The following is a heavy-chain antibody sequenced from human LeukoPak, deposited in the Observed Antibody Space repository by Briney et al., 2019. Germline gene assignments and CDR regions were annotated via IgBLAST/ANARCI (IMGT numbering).Heavy chain of an antibody. CDR1: GFTFSSYA. Sequence: GGSLRLSCAASGFTFSSYAMSWVRQAPGKGLEWVSAMSGSGGSTYYADSVKGRFTISRDNSKNTVYLQMNSLRGEDTAVYYCASTAAATDPPGFWGQGTLVTVSS. V-gene: IGHV3-23*01. J-gene: IGHJ4*02. D-gene: IGHD6-13*01. CDR3: ASTAAATDPPGF. CDR2: MSGSGGST.